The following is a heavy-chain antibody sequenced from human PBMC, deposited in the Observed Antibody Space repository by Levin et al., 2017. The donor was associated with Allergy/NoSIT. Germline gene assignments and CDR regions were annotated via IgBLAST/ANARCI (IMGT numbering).Heavy chain of an antibody. CDR1: GYSFASHW. V-gene: IGHV5-51*01. CDR2: IYPGDSDT. D-gene: IGHD7-27*01. Sequence: GESLKISCRASGYSFASHWIGWVRQMPGKGPEWMGVIYPGDSDTAYNPSFQGQVTISADKSINTAYLQWSSLKTSDTAICYCARPGLKLGPFDYWGQGTLVTVTS. CDR3: ARPGLKLGPFDY. J-gene: IGHJ4*02.